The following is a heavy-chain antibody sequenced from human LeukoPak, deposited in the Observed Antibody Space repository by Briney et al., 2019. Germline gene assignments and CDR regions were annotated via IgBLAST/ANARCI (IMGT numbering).Heavy chain of an antibody. CDR1: GYSFTSYW. Sequence: GESLKISCKGSGYSFTSYWIGWVRQMPGKGLEWMGIIYPGDSDTRYSPSFQGQVTISADKSISTAYLQWSSLKASDTAMYYCARQYSVRGYYDSSGYLNWFDPWGQGTLVTVSS. D-gene: IGHD3-22*01. CDR3: ARQYSVRGYYDSSGYLNWFDP. CDR2: IYPGDSDT. J-gene: IGHJ5*02. V-gene: IGHV5-51*01.